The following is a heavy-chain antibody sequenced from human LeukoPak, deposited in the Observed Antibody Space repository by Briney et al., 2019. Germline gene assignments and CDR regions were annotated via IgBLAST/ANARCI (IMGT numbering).Heavy chain of an antibody. CDR3: AKDGDSGSYHMESYFDY. CDR2: IIPIFGTA. V-gene: IGHV1-69*13. CDR1: GGTFSSYA. Sequence: ASVKVSCKASGGTFSSYAISWVRQAPGQGLEWMGGIIPIFGTANYAQKFQGRVTITADESTSTAYMELSSLRSEDTAVYYCAKDGDSGSYHMESYFDYWGQGTLVTVSS. D-gene: IGHD1-26*01. J-gene: IGHJ4*02.